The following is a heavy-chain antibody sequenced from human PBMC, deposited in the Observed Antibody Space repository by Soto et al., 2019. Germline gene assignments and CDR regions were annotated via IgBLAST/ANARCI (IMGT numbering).Heavy chain of an antibody. D-gene: IGHD6-13*01. J-gene: IGHJ1*01. V-gene: IGHV3-9*01. CDR2: ISWNSGSI. CDR3: AKAGGVAAAGTIPTIAEYFQH. CDR1: GFTFDDYA. Sequence: EVQLVESGGGLVQPGRSLRLSCAASGFTFDDYAMHWVRQAPGKGLEWVSGISWNSGSIGYADSVKGRFTISRDNAKNSLYLQMNSLRAEDTALYYCAKAGGVAAAGTIPTIAEYFQHRGQGTLVTVSS.